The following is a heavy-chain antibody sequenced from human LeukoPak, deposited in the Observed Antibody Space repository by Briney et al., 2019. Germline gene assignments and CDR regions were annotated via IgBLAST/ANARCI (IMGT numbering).Heavy chain of an antibody. J-gene: IGHJ3*02. CDR3: AKVAGWDLLKDAFDI. D-gene: IGHD6-19*01. CDR1: GFTFSSYG. Sequence: GRSLRLSCAASGFTFSSYGMHWVRQAPGKGLEWVAVISYDGSNKYYADSVKGRFTISRDNSKNTLYLQMNSLRPEDTAVYYCAKVAGWDLLKDAFDIWGQGTMVIVSS. V-gene: IGHV3-30*18. CDR2: ISYDGSNK.